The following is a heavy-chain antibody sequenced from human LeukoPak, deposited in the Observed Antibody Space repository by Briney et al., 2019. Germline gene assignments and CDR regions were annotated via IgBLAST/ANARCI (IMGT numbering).Heavy chain of an antibody. CDR2: ISISISYI. Sequence: KGXELFSSISISISYIYYPDSVKGRFPISRDNAKNSLYLQMNSLRAEDTAVYYCCGGDWSSFDYWGQGTLVTVSS. V-gene: IGHV3-21*01. J-gene: IGHJ4*02. D-gene: IGHD2-21*02. CDR3: CGGDWSSFDY.